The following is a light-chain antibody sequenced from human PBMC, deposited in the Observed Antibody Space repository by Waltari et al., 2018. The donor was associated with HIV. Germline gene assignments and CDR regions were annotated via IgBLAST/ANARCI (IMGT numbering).Light chain of an antibody. CDR1: SRAVGVYNY. J-gene: IGLJ2*01. V-gene: IGLV2-14*03. Sequence: QSALTQPASVSGSPGQSITISCTGTSRAVGVYNYVSRYQHHPGKAPKLMIYDVSNRPSGVSNRFSGSKSGNTASLTISGLQAEDEADYYCNSYTTSSTLHVVFGGGTKLTVL. CDR2: DVS. CDR3: NSYTTSSTLHVV.